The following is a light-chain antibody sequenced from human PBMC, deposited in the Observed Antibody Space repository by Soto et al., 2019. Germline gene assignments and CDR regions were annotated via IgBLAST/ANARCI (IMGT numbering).Light chain of an antibody. CDR3: QQYNSYSLT. CDR2: QAS. V-gene: IGKV1-5*03. CDR1: QTISSW. Sequence: DIQMTQSPSALSASVGDRVTITCRASQTISSWLAWYQQKPGEAPRLLIYQASSLETEVPSRFSGSGSGTEFTLTISSLPPGVFATYYCQQYNSYSLTFGQGTKVDIK. J-gene: IGKJ1*01.